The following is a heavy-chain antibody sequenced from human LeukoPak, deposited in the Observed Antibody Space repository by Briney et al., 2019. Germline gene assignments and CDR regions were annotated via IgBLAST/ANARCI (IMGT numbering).Heavy chain of an antibody. CDR3: WGSGSYYYYYYYMDV. CDR2: IKSKTDGGTT. V-gene: IGHV3-15*01. Sequence: GGSLRLSCAASGFTFSNAWMSWVRQAPGKGLEWVGRIKSKTDGGTTDYAAPVKGRFTISRDDSKNTLYLQMNSLKTEDTAAYYCWGSGSYYYYYYYMDVWGKGTTVTVSS. J-gene: IGHJ6*03. CDR1: GFTFSNAW. D-gene: IGHD3-10*01.